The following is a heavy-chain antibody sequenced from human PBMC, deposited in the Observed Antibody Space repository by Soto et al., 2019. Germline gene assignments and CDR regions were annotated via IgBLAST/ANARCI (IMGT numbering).Heavy chain of an antibody. J-gene: IGHJ6*02. CDR3: ASAATGNAFYYYYGMDV. CDR1: GGSISSGGYS. Sequence: SETLSLTCAVSGGSISSGGYSWCRNRQPPGKGMEWIGYIYHSGSTYYNPSLKSRVTISVDTSKNQFSLKVSSVTAADTAVYDCASAATGNAFYYYYGMDVWGQGTTVT. CDR2: IYHSGST. D-gene: IGHD6-13*01. V-gene: IGHV4-30-2*02.